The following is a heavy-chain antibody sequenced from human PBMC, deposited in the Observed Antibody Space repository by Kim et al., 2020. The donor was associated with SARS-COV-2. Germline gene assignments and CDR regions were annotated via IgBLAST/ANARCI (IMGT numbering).Heavy chain of an antibody. CDR3: ARPKVAQRTLPYAFDI. V-gene: IGHV3-11*04. Sequence: GGSLRLSCAASGFTFSDYYMSWIRQAPGKGLEWVSYISSSGSTIYYADSVKGRFTISRDNAKNSLYLQMNSLRAEDTAVYYCARPKVAQRTLPYAFDIWGQGTMVTVSS. J-gene: IGHJ3*02. CDR2: ISSSGSTI. D-gene: IGHD5-12*01. CDR1: GFTFSDYY.